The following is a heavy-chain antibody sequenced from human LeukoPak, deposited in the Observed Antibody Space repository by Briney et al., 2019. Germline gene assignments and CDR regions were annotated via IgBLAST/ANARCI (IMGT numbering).Heavy chain of an antibody. J-gene: IGHJ3*02. CDR2: INAGNGNT. Sequence: ASVKVSCTASGYTFISYAMHWVRQAPGQRLEWMGWINAGNGNTKYSQKFQGRVTMTRDTSTSTVYMELRSLRSDDTAVYYCASSIVVVPAASHDAFDIWGQGTMVTVSS. V-gene: IGHV1-3*01. CDR3: ASSIVVVPAASHDAFDI. D-gene: IGHD2-2*01. CDR1: GYTFISYA.